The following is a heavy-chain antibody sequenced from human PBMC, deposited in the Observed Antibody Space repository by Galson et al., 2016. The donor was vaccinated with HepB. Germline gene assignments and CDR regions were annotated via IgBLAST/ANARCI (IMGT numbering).Heavy chain of an antibody. CDR3: ARLMAIGAFDY. Sequence: SETLSLTCTVSGGSISTNNHYWVWVRQPPGKGLEWVGTIFYTGTTYYSPSLKRRVNVSVDTSRNQFSLKLTSVTAADTAVYLCARLMAIGAFDYWGQGILVTVSS. J-gene: IGHJ4*02. D-gene: IGHD5-24*01. CDR1: GGSISTNNHY. CDR2: IFYTGTT. V-gene: IGHV4-39*01.